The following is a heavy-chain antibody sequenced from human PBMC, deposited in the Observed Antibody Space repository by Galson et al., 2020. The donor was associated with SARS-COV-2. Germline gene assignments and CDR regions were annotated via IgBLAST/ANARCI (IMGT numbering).Heavy chain of an antibody. V-gene: IGHV4-39*01. J-gene: IGHJ4*02. CDR1: GGSINSNDYY. CDR3: ARQGEVQGLIMIFFDN. Sequence: ETSETLSLTCTVSGGSINSNDYYWAWIRQPPGKGLEWIGSVSYNEKPYYNPSLKSRVSISLDTSKSQFSLRLNSVTAADSGVYYCARQGEVQGLIMIFFDNWGQGTLVSVSS. CDR2: VSYNEKP. D-gene: IGHD3-10*01.